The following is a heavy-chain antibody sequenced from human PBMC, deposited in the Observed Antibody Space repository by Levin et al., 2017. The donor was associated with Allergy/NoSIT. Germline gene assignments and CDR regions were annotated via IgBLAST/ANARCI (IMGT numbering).Heavy chain of an antibody. CDR2: ISYDGSNK. CDR1: GFTFSSYG. Sequence: GGSLRLSCAASGFTFSSYGMHWVRQAPGKGLEWVAVISYDGSNKYYADSVKGRFTISRDNSKNTLYLQMNSLRAEDTAVYYCAKGFYYMVRGSTGPPDDYWGQGTLVTVSS. V-gene: IGHV3-30*18. CDR3: AKGFYYMVRGSTGPPDDY. J-gene: IGHJ4*02. D-gene: IGHD3-10*01.